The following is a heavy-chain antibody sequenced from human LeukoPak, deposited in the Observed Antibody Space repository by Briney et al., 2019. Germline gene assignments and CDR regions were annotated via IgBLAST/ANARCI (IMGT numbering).Heavy chain of an antibody. CDR3: ARTLRDDDAFDI. Sequence: GRSLRLSCAASGFTFSSYGMHWVRQAPGKGLEWVAVISYDGSNKYYADSVKGRFTISRDNSKNTLYLQMNSLRAEDTAVYYCARTLRDDDAFDIWGQGTMVTVSS. J-gene: IGHJ3*02. CDR1: GFTFSSYG. CDR2: ISYDGSNK. V-gene: IGHV3-30*03.